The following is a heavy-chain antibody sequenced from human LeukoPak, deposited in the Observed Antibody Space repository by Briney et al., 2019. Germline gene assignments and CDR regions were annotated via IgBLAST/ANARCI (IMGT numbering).Heavy chain of an antibody. J-gene: IGHJ6*03. CDR3: ARALGYCSSTSCYRYMDV. CDR1: GYTFTSYY. CDR2: IIPIFGTA. D-gene: IGHD2-2*01. Sequence: SVKVSCKASGYTFTSYYMHWVRQAPGQGLEWMGGIIPIFGTANYAQKFQGRVTITADESTSTAYMELSSLRSEDTAVYYCARALGYCSSTSCYRYMDVWGKGTTVTVSS. V-gene: IGHV1-69*13.